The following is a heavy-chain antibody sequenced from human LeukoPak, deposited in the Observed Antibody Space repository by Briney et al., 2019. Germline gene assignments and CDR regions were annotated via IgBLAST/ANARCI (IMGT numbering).Heavy chain of an antibody. CDR1: GYRFTGYW. CDR3: SRRPVLTGPKGAFDI. V-gene: IGHV5-51*01. CDR2: VYPADSDI. J-gene: IGHJ3*02. Sequence: GESLKIACEVYGYRFTGYWIGWVRQVPVRGLEWMGIVYPADSDIRNSTCFRCMANSPSDKSIKSAYLPWKRMKSPDSATYSCSRRPVLTGPKGAFDIWGQGTMVTVSS.